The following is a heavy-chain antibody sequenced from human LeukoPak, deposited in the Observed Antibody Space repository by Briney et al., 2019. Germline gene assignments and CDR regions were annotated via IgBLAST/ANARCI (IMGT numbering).Heavy chain of an antibody. CDR2: ISYDGSNK. CDR1: GFTFSCYG. V-gene: IGHV3-30*18. Sequence: GGSLRLSCAASGFTFSCYGMHWVRQAPGKGLEWVAVISYDGSNKYYADSVKGRFTISRDNSKNTLYLQMNSLRAEDTAVYYCAKDPTHDYGDYVFYWGQGTLVTVSS. CDR3: AKDPTHDYGDYVFY. D-gene: IGHD4-17*01. J-gene: IGHJ4*02.